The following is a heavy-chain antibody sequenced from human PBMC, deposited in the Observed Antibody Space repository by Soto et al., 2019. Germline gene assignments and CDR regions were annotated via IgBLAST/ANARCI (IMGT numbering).Heavy chain of an antibody. CDR1: GYTFTSYG. V-gene: IGHV1-18*04. Sequence: ASVKVSCKASGYTFTSYGISWVRQAPGQGLEWMGWISAYNGNTNYAQKLQGRVTMTTDTSTSTAYMELRSLRSDDTAVYYCATPDYYDSSGKGVYYYGMDVWGQGTTVTVS. CDR3: ATPDYYDSSGKGVYYYGMDV. D-gene: IGHD3-22*01. J-gene: IGHJ6*02. CDR2: ISAYNGNT.